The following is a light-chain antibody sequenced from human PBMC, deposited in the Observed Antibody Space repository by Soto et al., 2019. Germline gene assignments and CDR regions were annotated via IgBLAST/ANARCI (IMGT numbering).Light chain of an antibody. CDR3: SSFTTTRLYA. CDR1: SNDIGAYNY. Sequence: QSALTQPTSVSGSPGQSITISCTGNSNDIGAYNYVSWYQQHPGKAPRLLIHGVRNRPPGISSRFSASKSGLTASLTISGLLPEVEADYFCSSFTTTRLYAFGRGTKLTVL. CDR2: GVR. J-gene: IGLJ2*01. V-gene: IGLV2-14*01.